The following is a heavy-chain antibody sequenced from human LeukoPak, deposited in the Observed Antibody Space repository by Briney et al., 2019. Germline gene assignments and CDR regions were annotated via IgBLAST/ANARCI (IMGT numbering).Heavy chain of an antibody. D-gene: IGHD7-27*01. CDR3: AKALYDSTGDGY. J-gene: IGHJ4*02. CDR2: IDASGRNT. Sequence: GGSLRLSCAASGFSFSSFWMHWVRQAPGKGLVWVSAIDASGRNTHYAGSVKGRFSISRDNSKNTLILQMNSLRVEDTAVYYCAKALYDSTGDGYWGQGTLVTISS. V-gene: IGHV3-23*01. CDR1: GFSFSSFW.